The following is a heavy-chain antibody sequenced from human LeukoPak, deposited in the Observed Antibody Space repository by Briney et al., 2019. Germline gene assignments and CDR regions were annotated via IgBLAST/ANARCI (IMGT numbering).Heavy chain of an antibody. V-gene: IGHV3-30*18. D-gene: IGHD3-22*01. J-gene: IGHJ3*02. CDR2: ISYDGSNK. Sequence: GGSLRLSCAASGFTFSSYGMHWVRQAPGKGLEWVAVISYDGSNKYYADSVKGRFTISRDNSKNTLYLQMNSLRAEDTAVYYCAKQFRYYDGSGPGAFDIWGQGTMVTVSS. CDR1: GFTFSSYG. CDR3: AKQFRYYDGSGPGAFDI.